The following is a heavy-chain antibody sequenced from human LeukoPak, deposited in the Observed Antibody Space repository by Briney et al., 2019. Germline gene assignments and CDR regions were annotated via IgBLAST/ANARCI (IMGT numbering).Heavy chain of an antibody. D-gene: IGHD3-3*01. Sequence: PGGSLRLSCAASGITFSDYYMSWIRQAPGKGLEWVSYISSSGSTIYYADSVKGRFTISRDNAKNSLYLQMNSLRAEDTAVYYCARRYNDFWSGYYLWYYGMDVWGQGTTVTVSS. J-gene: IGHJ6*02. CDR1: GITFSDYY. CDR2: ISSSGSTI. V-gene: IGHV3-11*01. CDR3: ARRYNDFWSGYYLWYYGMDV.